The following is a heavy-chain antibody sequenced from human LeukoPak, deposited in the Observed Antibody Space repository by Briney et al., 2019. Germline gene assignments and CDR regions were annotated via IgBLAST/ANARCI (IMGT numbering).Heavy chain of an antibody. CDR2: ISSSSSYI. Sequence: PGGSLRLSCAASGFTFSSYSMNWVRQAPGKGLEWVSSISSSSSYIYYADSVKGRFTISRDNAKNSLYLQMNSLRAEDTAVYYCARDKRRSRTTVAGTRFDYWGQGTLVTVSS. J-gene: IGHJ4*02. CDR1: GFTFSSYS. D-gene: IGHD6-19*01. V-gene: IGHV3-21*04. CDR3: ARDKRRSRTTVAGTRFDY.